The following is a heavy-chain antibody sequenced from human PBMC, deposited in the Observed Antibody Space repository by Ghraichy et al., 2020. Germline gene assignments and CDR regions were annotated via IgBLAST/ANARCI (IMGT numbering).Heavy chain of an antibody. CDR3: VRATGARPGNLGIFYYTDV. J-gene: IGHJ6*03. D-gene: IGHD6-6*01. Sequence: ASVKVSCTASGYTFTRHYIHWVRQAPGQGLEWMGRINPSAGSTGYAQKFQGRVTMTRDTSFSTVYMELSSLRSEDTAVYYCVRATGARPGNLGIFYYTDVWGEGPTVTVSS. V-gene: IGHV1-46*01. CDR1: GYTFTRHY. CDR2: INPSAGST.